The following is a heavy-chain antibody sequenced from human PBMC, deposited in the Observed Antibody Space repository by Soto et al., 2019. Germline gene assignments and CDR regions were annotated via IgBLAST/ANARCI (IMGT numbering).Heavy chain of an antibody. CDR1: GYSFSTYW. D-gene: IGHD3-3*01. CDR2: IYPGDPDT. Sequence: PGQSLKISCKGSGYSFSTYWIGWLRQMPGKGLEWMGIIYPGDPDTRYSPSFQGQVTISIDKSISTAYLQCSSLKASDTAMYYCASPQSYDFWSGYVFDYRGQGTRVTVSS. V-gene: IGHV5-51*01. CDR3: ASPQSYDFWSGYVFDY. J-gene: IGHJ4*02.